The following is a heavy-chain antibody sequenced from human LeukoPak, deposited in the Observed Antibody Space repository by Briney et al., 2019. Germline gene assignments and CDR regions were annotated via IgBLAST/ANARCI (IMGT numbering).Heavy chain of an antibody. Sequence: PSETLSLTCTVSGGSIGNYYWSWIRQPAGKGLEWIGRIYSSGSTNYNPSLKSRVTMSVDTSKNQFSLKLSSVTAADTAVYYCVGGYVYYYYMDVWGKGTTVTVSS. CDR2: IYSSGST. D-gene: IGHD3-16*01. J-gene: IGHJ6*03. V-gene: IGHV4-4*07. CDR3: VGGYVYYYYMDV. CDR1: GGSIGNYY.